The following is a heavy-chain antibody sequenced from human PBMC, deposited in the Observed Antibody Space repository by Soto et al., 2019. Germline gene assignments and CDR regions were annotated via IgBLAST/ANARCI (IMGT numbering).Heavy chain of an antibody. CDR1: GFTFDDYA. J-gene: IGHJ4*02. Sequence: EVQLVESGGGLVQPGRSLRLSCAASGFTFDDYAMHWVRQAPGKGLEWVSGISWNVGSIAYADSVKGRFTISRDNAKNALYLQMNSLRAEDTALYYCAKGVAGWYYFDYWGQGTLGTVSS. CDR3: AKGVAGWYYFDY. V-gene: IGHV3-9*01. CDR2: ISWNVGSI. D-gene: IGHD3-3*01.